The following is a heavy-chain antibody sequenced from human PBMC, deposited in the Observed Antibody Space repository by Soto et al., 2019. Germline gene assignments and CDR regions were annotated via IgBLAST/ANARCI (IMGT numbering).Heavy chain of an antibody. J-gene: IGHJ4*02. V-gene: IGHV1-69*02. CDR3: AGDSGYSGYASPFDY. CDR1: GGTFSSYT. Sequence: QVQLVQSGAEVKKPGSSVKVSCKASGGTFSSYTISWVRQAPGQGLEWMGRIIPILGIANYAQKFQGRVTITADKSTSTAYMELSSLRSEDTAVYYCAGDSGYSGYASPFDYWGQGTLVTVSS. D-gene: IGHD5-12*01. CDR2: IIPILGIA.